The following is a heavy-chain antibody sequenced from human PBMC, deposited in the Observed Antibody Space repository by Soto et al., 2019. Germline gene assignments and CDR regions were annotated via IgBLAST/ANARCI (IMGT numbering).Heavy chain of an antibody. Sequence: GGSLRLSCAASGFTFSSYGMHWVRQAPGKGLEWVAVISYDGSNKYYADSVKGRFTISRDNSKNTLYLQMNSLRPEDTALYYFAFPGYSSGWTKYFHYWGPGTLVTVSS. CDR2: ISYDGSNK. D-gene: IGHD6-19*01. J-gene: IGHJ4*02. CDR3: AFPGYSSGWTKYFHY. CDR1: GFTFSSYG. V-gene: IGHV3-30*03.